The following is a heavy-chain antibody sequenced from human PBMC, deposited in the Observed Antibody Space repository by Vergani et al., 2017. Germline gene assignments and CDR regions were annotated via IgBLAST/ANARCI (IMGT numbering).Heavy chain of an antibody. D-gene: IGHD2-15*01. CDR3: AKEIGRGFCGGASCYEAWFDP. CDR2: ISASGAPT. CDR1: GFIFSTYA. V-gene: IGHV3-23*01. J-gene: IGHJ5*02. Sequence: EVQLLESGGDLVQPGGSLRLSCTASGFIFSTYAMSWVRQAPGKGLEWVSGISASGAPTYYADSVKGRVTISRDDSKNTVYLQINSLRAEDTAFYYCAKEIGRGFCGGASCYEAWFDPWAQGTLVTVSS.